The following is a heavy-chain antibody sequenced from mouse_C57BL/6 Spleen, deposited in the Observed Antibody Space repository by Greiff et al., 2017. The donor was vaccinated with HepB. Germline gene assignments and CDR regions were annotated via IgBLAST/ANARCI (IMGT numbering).Heavy chain of an antibody. CDR3: ARWAAQARFDY. V-gene: IGHV1-82*01. D-gene: IGHD3-2*02. J-gene: IGHJ2*01. CDR2: IYPGDGDT. CDR1: GYAFSSSW. Sequence: QVQLQQSGPELVKPGASVKISCKASGYAFSSSWMNWVKQRPGKGLEWIGRIYPGDGDTNYNGKFKGKATLTADKSSSTAYMQLSSLTSEDSAVYFCARWAAQARFDYWGQGTTLTVSS.